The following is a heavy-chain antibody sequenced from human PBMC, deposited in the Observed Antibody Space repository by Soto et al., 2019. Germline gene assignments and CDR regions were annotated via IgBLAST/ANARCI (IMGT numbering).Heavy chain of an antibody. J-gene: IGHJ3*02. Sequence: GGSLRLSCAASGFTFSSYAMSWVRQAPGRGLEWVSIISGNGGSTYYAASVKGRFTISRDNTKNTLYLQMDSLTAEDTAVYYCAKDRVNHNSVWDPFDIWGQGTMVTVSS. CDR1: GFTFSSYA. CDR3: AKDRVNHNSVWDPFDI. CDR2: ISGNGGST. V-gene: IGHV3-23*01. D-gene: IGHD2-21*01.